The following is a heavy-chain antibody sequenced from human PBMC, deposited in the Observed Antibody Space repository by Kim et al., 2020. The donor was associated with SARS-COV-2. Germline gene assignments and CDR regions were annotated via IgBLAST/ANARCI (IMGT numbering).Heavy chain of an antibody. Sequence: TYYADSVKGRFTISRDNSKNTRYLQMNSRRAEDTGVYYCARTYSASYFDCWGQGTLVTVSS. J-gene: IGHJ4*02. CDR3: ARTYSASYFDC. V-gene: IGHV3-53*01. D-gene: IGHD1-26*01. CDR2: T.